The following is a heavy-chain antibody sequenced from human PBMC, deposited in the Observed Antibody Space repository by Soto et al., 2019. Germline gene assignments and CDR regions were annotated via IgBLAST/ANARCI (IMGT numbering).Heavy chain of an antibody. CDR3: AKDPYYCSGGNCYDYFYYRGMDV. Sequence: EVQLLESGGGLVQPGGSLRLSCAASGFTFSNYAMSWVRQAPGKGLEWVSGISGSGGSTFYADSVKGRFTISRDKSKNTRYLQMHSLRAEDTAVYYCAKDPYYCSGGNCYDYFYYRGMDVWGQGTTVTVSS. CDR1: GFTFSNYA. CDR2: ISGSGGST. D-gene: IGHD2-15*01. J-gene: IGHJ6*02. V-gene: IGHV3-23*01.